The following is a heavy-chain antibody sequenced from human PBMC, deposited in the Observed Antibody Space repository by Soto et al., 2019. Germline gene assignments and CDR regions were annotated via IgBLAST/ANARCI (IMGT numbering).Heavy chain of an antibody. J-gene: IGHJ4*02. CDR3: ARKGVAFDY. Sequence: LRLSCAASGFTFSSYSMNWVRQAPGKGLEWISYISTTSSSIYYADSVKGRFTISRDNAKNSLFLQMNSLRDEDTAVYYCARKGVAFDYWGQGALVTVS. D-gene: IGHD3-3*01. CDR1: GFTFSSYS. CDR2: ISTTSSSI. V-gene: IGHV3-48*02.